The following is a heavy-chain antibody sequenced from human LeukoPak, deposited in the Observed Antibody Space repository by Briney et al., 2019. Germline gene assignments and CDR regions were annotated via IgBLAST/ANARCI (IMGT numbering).Heavy chain of an antibody. CDR1: GFTFSSYA. J-gene: IGHJ4*02. V-gene: IGHV3-23*01. CDR2: ISGSGGST. CDR3: AKGTYYYGAGSHHFDY. Sequence: GGSLRLSCAASGFTFSSYAMSWVRQAPGKGLEWVSAISGSGGSTYYADSVKGRFTISRDNSKNTLYLQMNSLRAEDTAVYYCAKGTYYYGAGSHHFDYWGQGTLVTVSS. D-gene: IGHD3-10*01.